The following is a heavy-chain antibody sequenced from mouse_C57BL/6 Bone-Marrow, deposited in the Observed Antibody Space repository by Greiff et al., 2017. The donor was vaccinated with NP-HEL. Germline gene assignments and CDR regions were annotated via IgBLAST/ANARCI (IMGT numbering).Heavy chain of an antibody. CDR1: GYAFSSYW. Sequence: LVESGASVKISCKASGYAFSSYWMNWVKQRPGKGLEWIGQIYPGDGDTNYNGKFKGKATLTADKSSSTAYMQLSSLTSEDSAVYFCARCGYDEDYYAMDYWGQGTSVTVSS. CDR2: IYPGDGDT. J-gene: IGHJ4*01. V-gene: IGHV1-80*01. CDR3: ARCGYDEDYYAMDY. D-gene: IGHD2-2*01.